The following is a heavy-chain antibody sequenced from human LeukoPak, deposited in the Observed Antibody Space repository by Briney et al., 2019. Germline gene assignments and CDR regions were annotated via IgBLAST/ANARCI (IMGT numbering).Heavy chain of an antibody. CDR1: GFTFSSYS. Sequence: GGSLRLSCAASGFTFSSYSMNWVRQAPGKGLEWVSYISSSCSYIYYADSVKGRFTISRDNAKNSLYLQMNSLRAEDTAVYYCARVAGGWFDPWGQGTLVTVSS. CDR3: ARVAGGWFDP. J-gene: IGHJ5*02. V-gene: IGHV3-21*01. CDR2: ISSSCSYI.